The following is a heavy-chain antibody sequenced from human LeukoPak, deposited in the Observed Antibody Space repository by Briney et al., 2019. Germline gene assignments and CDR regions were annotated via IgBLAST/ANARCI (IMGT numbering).Heavy chain of an antibody. V-gene: IGHV3-33*06. CDR2: IWYDGSNK. Sequence: GGSLRLSCAASGFTFSSYGMHWVRQAPGKGLEWVSVIWYDGSNKYYADYVKGRFTISRDNSKNTLYLQMNSLRAEDTAVYYCAKTGYCSSASCYYYYYYMDVWGKGTTVTVSS. CDR3: AKTGYCSSASCYYYYYYMDV. CDR1: GFTFSSYG. J-gene: IGHJ6*03. D-gene: IGHD2-2*01.